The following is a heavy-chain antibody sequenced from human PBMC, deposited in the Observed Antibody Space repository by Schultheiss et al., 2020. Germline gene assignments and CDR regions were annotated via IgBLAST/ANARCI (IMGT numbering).Heavy chain of an antibody. J-gene: IGHJ6*02. CDR2: IYHSGST. CDR1: GGSISSSNW. Sequence: SETLSLTCAVSGGSISSSNWWSWVRQPPGKGLEWIGEIYHSGSTNYNPSLKSRVTISVDTSKNQFSLKLSSVTAADTAVYYCARDGLDYGMDVWGQGTTVTVSS. CDR3: ARDGLDYGMDV. V-gene: IGHV4-4*02.